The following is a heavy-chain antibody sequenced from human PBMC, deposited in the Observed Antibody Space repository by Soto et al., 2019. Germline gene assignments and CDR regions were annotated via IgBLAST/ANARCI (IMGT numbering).Heavy chain of an antibody. CDR2: INHSGTT. Sequence: PSETLSLTCAVSGGSFSGFYWTWIRQPPGEGLEWIGEINHSGTTNFNPSLSSRLTISLASSKKHFSLKLTSMTAADAAVYYCARADRTLVTSYGLDVWGQGTTVTVSS. CDR3: ARADRTLVTSYGLDV. CDR1: GGSFSGFY. V-gene: IGHV4-34*01. D-gene: IGHD2-21*02. J-gene: IGHJ6*02.